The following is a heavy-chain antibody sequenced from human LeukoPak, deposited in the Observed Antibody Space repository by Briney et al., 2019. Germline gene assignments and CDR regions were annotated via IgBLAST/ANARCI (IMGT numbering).Heavy chain of an antibody. D-gene: IGHD6-19*01. Sequence: PVRSLRLSCAASGFTFSSYAMRWVRQAPGKGLEWLAVISYDGSNKYYADSEKGRFTISRDNSKNTLYLQTNSLRAEDTALYYCASQSVAGPAGWFDPWGQGTLVTVSS. CDR3: ASQSVAGPAGWFDP. J-gene: IGHJ5*02. CDR1: GFTFSSYA. CDR2: ISYDGSNK. V-gene: IGHV3-30-3*01.